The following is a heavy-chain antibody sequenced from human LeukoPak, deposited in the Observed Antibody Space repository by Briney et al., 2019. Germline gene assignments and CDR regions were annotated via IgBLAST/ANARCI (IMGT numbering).Heavy chain of an antibody. V-gene: IGHV3-23*01. CDR1: GFTFSSYA. CDR3: AKGSRPLTYSSGWYADY. CDR2: ISGSGGST. D-gene: IGHD6-19*01. J-gene: IGHJ4*02. Sequence: GGSLRLSCAASGFTFSSYAMSWVRQAPGKGLDWVSAISGSGGSTYYADSVKGRFTISRDNLKNTLYLQMNSLTAEDTAVYYCAKGSRPLTYSSGWYADYWGQGTLVTLSS.